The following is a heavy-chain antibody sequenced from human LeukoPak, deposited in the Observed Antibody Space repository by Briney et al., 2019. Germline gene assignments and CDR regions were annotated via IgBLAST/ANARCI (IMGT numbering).Heavy chain of an antibody. V-gene: IGHV5-51*01. CDR3: AKCRDYYDSSGFYTYDV. J-gene: IGHJ3*01. CDR2: IFPKDSDT. CDR1: GSRFTSYW. D-gene: IGHD3-22*01. Sequence: GASLKISCSTSGSRFTSYWIAWVRQQPGKGPEWMGVIFPKDSDTRYSPSFERQVIISVDTSTSTAHLQWSSLEASDTAMYFCAKCRDYYDSSGFYTYDVWGQGTMVTV.